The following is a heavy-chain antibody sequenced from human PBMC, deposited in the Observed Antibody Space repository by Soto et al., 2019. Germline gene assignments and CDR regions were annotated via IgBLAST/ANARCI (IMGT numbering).Heavy chain of an antibody. V-gene: IGHV4-39*01. D-gene: IGHD2-15*01. J-gene: IGHJ4*02. CDR2: IYYSGST. CDR1: GGSISSSSYH. CDR3: ATVRGGYTHPFDY. Sequence: PSETLSLTCTVSGGSISSSSYHWGWIRQPPGKGLEWIGSIYYSGSTYYNPSLKSRVTISVDTSKNQFSLKLSSVTAADTAVYYCATVRGGYTHPFDYWGQGTLVTVS.